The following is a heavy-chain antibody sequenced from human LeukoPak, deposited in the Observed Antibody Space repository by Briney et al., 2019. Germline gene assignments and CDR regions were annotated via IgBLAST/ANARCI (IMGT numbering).Heavy chain of an antibody. CDR3: ARVRRLYYYDSSGYWYFDL. Sequence: SETLSLTCIVSGASVGSSYWSWIRQPPGKGLEWIGYIYYSGSTNYNPSLKSRVTISVDTSKNQFSLKLSSVTAADTAVYYCARVRRLYYYDSSGYWYFDLWGRGTLVTVSS. J-gene: IGHJ2*01. V-gene: IGHV4-59*02. CDR1: GASVGSSY. CDR2: IYYSGST. D-gene: IGHD3-22*01.